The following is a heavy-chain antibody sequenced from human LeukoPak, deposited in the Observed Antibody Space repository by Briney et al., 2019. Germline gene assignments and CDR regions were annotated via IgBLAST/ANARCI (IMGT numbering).Heavy chain of an antibody. V-gene: IGHV3-21*01. CDR1: GFTFSSYS. Sequence: GGSLRLSCAASGFTFSSYSMNWVRQAPGKGLEWVSSISSSSSYIYYADSVKGRFTISRDNAKNSLYLQMNSLRAEGTAVYYCARGARNAGSGYSFDYWGQGTLVTVSS. CDR3: ARGARNAGSGYSFDY. J-gene: IGHJ4*02. CDR2: ISSSSSYI. D-gene: IGHD3-3*01.